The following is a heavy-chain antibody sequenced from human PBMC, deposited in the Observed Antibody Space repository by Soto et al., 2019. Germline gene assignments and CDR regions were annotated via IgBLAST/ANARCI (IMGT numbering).Heavy chain of an antibody. D-gene: IGHD4-17*01. CDR1: GFTFSSYG. CDR3: AKGMTTVRETALDY. Sequence: PGGSLRLSCAASGFTFSSYGMHWVRQAPGKGLEWVAVISYDGSNKYYADSVKGRFTISRDNSKNTLYLQMNSLRAEDTAVYYCAKGMTTVRETALDYWGQGTLVTVSS. CDR2: ISYDGSNK. V-gene: IGHV3-30*18. J-gene: IGHJ4*02.